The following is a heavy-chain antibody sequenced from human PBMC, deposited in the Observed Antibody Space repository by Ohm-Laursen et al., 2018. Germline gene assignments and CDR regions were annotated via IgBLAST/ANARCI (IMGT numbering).Heavy chain of an antibody. J-gene: IGHJ6*02. CDR3: AREGDYDFWSGLDYGMDV. V-gene: IGHV1-69*01. CDR2: IIPIFGTA. CDR1: ACTFSSYA. D-gene: IGHD3-3*01. Sequence: SSVKVSCNVSACTFSSYAISWVRQAPGQGLEWIGGIIPIFGTANYAQKFQGRVTITADESTSTAYMELSSLRSEDTAVYYCAREGDYDFWSGLDYGMDVWGQGTTVTVSS.